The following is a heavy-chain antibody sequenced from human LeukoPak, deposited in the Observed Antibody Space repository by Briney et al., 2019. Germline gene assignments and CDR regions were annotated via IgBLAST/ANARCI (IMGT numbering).Heavy chain of an antibody. CDR3: VKDFGRIRGAPDS. CDR2: ISGSGNGFSI. CDR1: GFVFTIYT. J-gene: IGHJ4*02. Sequence: GGSLRLSCSASGFVFTIYTMYWVRQAPGKGPEYVSTISGSGNGFSIYYADSVKGRFTISRDDSKSILYLQMNGLRSEDTAVYYCVKDFGRIRGAPDSWGQGTLVTVSS. V-gene: IGHV3-64D*06. D-gene: IGHD1-26*01.